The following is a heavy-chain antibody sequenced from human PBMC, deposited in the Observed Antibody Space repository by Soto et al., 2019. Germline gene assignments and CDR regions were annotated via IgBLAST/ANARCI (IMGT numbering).Heavy chain of an antibody. J-gene: IGHJ6*03. D-gene: IGHD3-16*02. CDR2: ISAYNGNT. V-gene: IGHV1-18*01. CDR1: GYTFTSYG. Sequence: QVQLVQSGAEVKKPGASVKVSCKASGYTFTSYGISWVRQAPGQGLEWMGWISAYNGNTNYAQKLQGRVTMTTDTATSTAYMEMRSLRSDDTAVYYCARVGELSLYQDCYDYMDVWGKGTTVTVSS. CDR3: ARVGELSLYQDCYDYMDV.